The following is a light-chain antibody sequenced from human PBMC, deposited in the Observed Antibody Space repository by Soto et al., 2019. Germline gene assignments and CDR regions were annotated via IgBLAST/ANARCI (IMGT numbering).Light chain of an antibody. CDR1: QGTSSY. CDR3: QQLYSYRLT. V-gene: IGKV1-9*01. Sequence: DIQLTQSPSFLSASVGDRVTITCRASQGTSSYLAWYQQKPGKAPNLLIYATSTLQSGVPSRFSGRGSGTEFTLTISNLQPGDFASYYCQQLYSYRLTFGGGTKVEIK. J-gene: IGKJ4*01. CDR2: ATS.